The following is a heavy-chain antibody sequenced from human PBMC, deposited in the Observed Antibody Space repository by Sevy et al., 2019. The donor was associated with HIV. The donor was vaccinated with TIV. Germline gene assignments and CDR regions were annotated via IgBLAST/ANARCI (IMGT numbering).Heavy chain of an antibody. CDR1: GFTFSSYA. V-gene: IGHV3-23*01. Sequence: GESLKISCAASGFTFSSYAMSWVRQAPGKGLEWVSAISGSGGSTYYADSVKGRFTISRDKSKNTLYLQMNSLRAEDTAVYYCAKDRIAAAKEGAFDIWGQGTMVTVSS. CDR2: ISGSGGST. D-gene: IGHD6-13*01. J-gene: IGHJ3*02. CDR3: AKDRIAAAKEGAFDI.